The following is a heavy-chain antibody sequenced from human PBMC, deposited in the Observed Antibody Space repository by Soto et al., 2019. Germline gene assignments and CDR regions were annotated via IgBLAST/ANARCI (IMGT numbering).Heavy chain of an antibody. CDR2: IYYSGTT. D-gene: IGHD2-2*01. Sequence: QVQLQESGPGLVKPSQTLSLTCTVSGGSVSSGAYYWTWIRQHPGKGLEWIGYIYYSGTTYYNPSLKSRVTISVDTSKSQFSLKLGSVTAADTAVYYCARGGIVLVPTVGWFDPWGQGTLVTVSS. J-gene: IGHJ5*02. V-gene: IGHV4-31*03. CDR3: ARGGIVLVPTVGWFDP. CDR1: GGSVSSGAYY.